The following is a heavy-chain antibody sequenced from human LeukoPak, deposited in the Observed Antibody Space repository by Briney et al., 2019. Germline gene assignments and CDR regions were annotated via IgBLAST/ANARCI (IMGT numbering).Heavy chain of an antibody. V-gene: IGHV1-69*13. CDR3: ASLGLYCSSTSCYPI. CDR2: IIPIFGTA. J-gene: IGHJ4*02. Sequence: SVKVSCKTIGGRFKSYGFSWVRQAPGQGLEWMGGIIPIFGTANYAQKFQGRVTITADESTSTAYMELSSLRSEDTAVYYCASLGLYCSSTSCYPIWGQGTLVTVSS. D-gene: IGHD2-2*01. CDR1: GGRFKSYG.